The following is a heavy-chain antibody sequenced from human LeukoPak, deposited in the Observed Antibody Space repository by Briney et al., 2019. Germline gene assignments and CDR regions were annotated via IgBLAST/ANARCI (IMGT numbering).Heavy chain of an antibody. CDR3: AAWRGDSSSSFDY. V-gene: IGHV4-59*01. CDR1: GGSISSYY. Sequence: SETLSLTCTVSGGSISSYYWSWIRQPPGKGLEWIGYIYYSGTTNYNPSLRSRVTISVDTSKNQFSLKFSSVTAADMAVYYCAAWRGDSSSSFDYWGQGTLVTVSS. CDR2: IYYSGTT. J-gene: IGHJ4*02. D-gene: IGHD6-6*01.